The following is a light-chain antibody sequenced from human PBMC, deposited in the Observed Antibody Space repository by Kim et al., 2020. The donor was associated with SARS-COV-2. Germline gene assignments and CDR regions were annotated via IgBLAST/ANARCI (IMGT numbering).Light chain of an antibody. CDR3: QQRSL. J-gene: IGKJ4*01. Sequence: ATLSLSPGERATLSCRASQSVSSYLAWYQQKPGQAPRLLIYDASNRATGIPARFSGSGSGTDFTLTISSLEPEDFAVYYCQQRSLFGGGTKVDIK. V-gene: IGKV3-11*01. CDR2: DAS. CDR1: QSVSSY.